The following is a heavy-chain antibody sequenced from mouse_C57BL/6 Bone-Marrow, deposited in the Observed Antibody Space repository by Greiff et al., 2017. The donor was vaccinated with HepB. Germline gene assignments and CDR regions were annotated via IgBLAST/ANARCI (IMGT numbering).Heavy chain of an antibody. V-gene: IGHV5-12*01. D-gene: IGHD1-1*01. Sequence: EVQLQESGGGLVQPGGSLKLSCAASGFTFSDYYMYWVRQTPEKRLEWVAYISNGGGSTYYPDTVKGRFTISRDNAKNTLYLQMSRLKSEDTAMYYCARRITTVVATDWYFDVWGTGTTVTVSS. J-gene: IGHJ1*03. CDR1: GFTFSDYY. CDR2: ISNGGGST. CDR3: ARRITTVVATDWYFDV.